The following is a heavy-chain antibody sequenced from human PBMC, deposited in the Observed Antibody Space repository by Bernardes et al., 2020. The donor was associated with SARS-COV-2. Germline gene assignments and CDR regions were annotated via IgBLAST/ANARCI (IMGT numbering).Heavy chain of an antibody. J-gene: IGHJ4*02. V-gene: IGHV4-34*01. CDR2: IHRSGST. Sequence: SETLSLTCAVYGESFSGYYWSWIRQPPGKGLEWIGEIHRSGSTNHNPSLKSRVTVSVDMSKNQFSLKLSSVTAADTAVYYCARVREEYYYDSSGYGFPEYYFDYWGQGTLVTVSS. CDR1: GESFSGYY. D-gene: IGHD3-22*01. CDR3: ARVREEYYYDSSGYGFPEYYFDY.